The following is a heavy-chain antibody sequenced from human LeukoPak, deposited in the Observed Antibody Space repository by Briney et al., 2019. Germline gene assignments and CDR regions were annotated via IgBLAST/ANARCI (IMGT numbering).Heavy chain of an antibody. J-gene: IGHJ4*02. D-gene: IGHD3-16*01. Sequence: GGSLRLSCAASGFTFSSYGMHWVRQAPGKGLEWVAVIWYDGSNKYYADSVKGRFTISRDNSKNTLYLQMNSLRAEDTAVYYCARDAGRGYYFDYWGQGTLVTVSS. CDR2: IWYDGSNK. V-gene: IGHV3-33*01. CDR3: ARDAGRGYYFDY. CDR1: GFTFSSYG.